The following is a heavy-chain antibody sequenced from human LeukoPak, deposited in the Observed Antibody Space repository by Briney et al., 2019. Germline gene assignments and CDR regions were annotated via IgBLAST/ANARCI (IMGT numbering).Heavy chain of an antibody. CDR1: G. D-gene: IGHD2-21*02. CDR2: IGGGPGNT. CDR3: AKGKGPTANWYFDV. Sequence: GGSLTLSCTASGMSRVRQAPGKGLARGSVIGGGPGNTYYTDSVKGRSTISRDNSKNSLYLHLNSRRAEDPAVYYCAKGKGPTANWYFDVWGRGTLVTVSS. J-gene: IGHJ2*01. V-gene: IGHV3-23*01.